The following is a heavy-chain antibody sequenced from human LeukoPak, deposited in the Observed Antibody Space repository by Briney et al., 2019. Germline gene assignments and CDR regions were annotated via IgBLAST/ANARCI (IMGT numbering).Heavy chain of an antibody. Sequence: GGSLRLSCAASGFTFSDYYMSWIRQAPGKGLEWVSYISSSGGTIYYADSVKGRFTISRDNAKNSLYLQMNSLRAEDTAVYYCAGSSGDLEAFDIWGQGTMVTVSS. J-gene: IGHJ3*02. CDR2: ISSSGGTI. V-gene: IGHV3-11*04. CDR3: AGSSGDLEAFDI. CDR1: GFTFSDYY. D-gene: IGHD3-3*01.